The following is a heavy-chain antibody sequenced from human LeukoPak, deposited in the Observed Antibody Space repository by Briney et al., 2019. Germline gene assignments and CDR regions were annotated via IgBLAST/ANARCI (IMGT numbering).Heavy chain of an antibody. CDR1: GYSFTSYW. Sequence: GESLKISCKGSGYSFTSYWIGWVRQMPWKGLEWMGIIFPGDSDTRYSPSFQGQVTISVDKSISTAYLQWSSLKASDTAMYYCARRFTYYYDTSASYYADYWGQGTLVTVSS. CDR3: ARRFTYYYDTSASYYADY. J-gene: IGHJ4*02. D-gene: IGHD3-22*01. CDR2: IFPGDSDT. V-gene: IGHV5-51*01.